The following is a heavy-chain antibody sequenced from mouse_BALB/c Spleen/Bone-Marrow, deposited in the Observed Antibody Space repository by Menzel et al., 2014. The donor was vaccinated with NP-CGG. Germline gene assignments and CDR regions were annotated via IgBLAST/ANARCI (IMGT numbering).Heavy chain of an antibody. CDR2: INPSNGGT. V-gene: IGHV1S81*02. Sequence: QVQLKQSGAELVEPGASMKLSCKASGYTLTSYYMYWVKQRPGQGLEWIGEINPSNGGTNFNEKFKSKATLTVDKSSSTAYMQLSSLTSEDSAVYYCTRWYYGNYFDYWGQGTTLTVSS. J-gene: IGHJ2*01. CDR1: GYTLTSYY. D-gene: IGHD2-1*01. CDR3: TRWYYGNYFDY.